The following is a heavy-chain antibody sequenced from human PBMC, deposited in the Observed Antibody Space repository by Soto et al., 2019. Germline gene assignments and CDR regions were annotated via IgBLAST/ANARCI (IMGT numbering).Heavy chain of an antibody. D-gene: IGHD2-21*01. CDR3: VRRVASGHRSWFDP. J-gene: IGHJ5*02. CDR1: EDTFTHYD. V-gene: IGHV1-8*02. CDR2: MNPNTGNI. Sequence: QVELVLSGAEVKKPGASVKVSCQASEDTFTHYDINWVRQATGQGLEWMGWMNPNTGNIDYAHKFQGRLTMTRDTSTRTVYMELSSLRSDDTAVYYCVRRVASGHRSWFDPWGQGTLVTVSS.